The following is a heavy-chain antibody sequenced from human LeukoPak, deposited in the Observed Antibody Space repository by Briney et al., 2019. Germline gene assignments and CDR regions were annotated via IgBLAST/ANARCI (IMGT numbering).Heavy chain of an antibody. CDR1: GFTFSDYY. CDR3: ARDNSGFIAAADPYPFDY. D-gene: IGHD6-13*01. Sequence: GGSLRLSCAASGFTFSDYYMSWIRQAPGKGLECVSYISSSGSTIYYADSVKGRFTISRDNAKNSLYLQMNSLRAEDTAVYYCARDNSGFIAAADPYPFDYWGQGTLVTVSS. J-gene: IGHJ4*02. V-gene: IGHV3-11*01. CDR2: ISSSGSTI.